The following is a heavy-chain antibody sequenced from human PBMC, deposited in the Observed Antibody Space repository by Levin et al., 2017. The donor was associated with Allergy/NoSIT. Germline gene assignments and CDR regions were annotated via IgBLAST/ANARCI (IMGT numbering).Heavy chain of an antibody. V-gene: IGHV3-64D*06. Sequence: GGSLRLSCSASGFTFNTYAMHWVRQAPGKGLEYVSAISSNGGSTYYADSVKGRFTISRDNSKNTLYLQMSSLRPEDTAVYYCVKDNYGNVRYFDWGLDYWGQGTLVTVSS. CDR3: VKDNYGNVRYFDWGLDY. J-gene: IGHJ4*02. CDR2: ISSNGGST. CDR1: GFTFNTYA. D-gene: IGHD3-9*01.